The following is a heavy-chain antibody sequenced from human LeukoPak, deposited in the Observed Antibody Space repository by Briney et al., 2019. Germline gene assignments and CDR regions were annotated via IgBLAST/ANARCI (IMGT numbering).Heavy chain of an antibody. CDR2: INTITGDP. Sequence: ASVKVSCKASGYNFIDFGMNWVRQAPGQGLEWMGWINTITGDPMYAQDFTGRFVFSVDTSRTTAYLQITSLKADDTAVYYCARAGTAMVDNWGQGTLVTVSS. V-gene: IGHV7-4-1*02. CDR3: ARAGTAMVDN. CDR1: GYNFIDFG. D-gene: IGHD5-18*01. J-gene: IGHJ4*02.